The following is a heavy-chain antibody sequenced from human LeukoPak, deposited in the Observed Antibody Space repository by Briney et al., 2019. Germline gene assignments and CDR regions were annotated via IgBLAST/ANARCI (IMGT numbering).Heavy chain of an antibody. CDR2: ITASGGST. D-gene: IGHD3-22*01. CDR1: GFAFSNYA. CDR3: SKLGYYYDGSGYYDYFFDY. J-gene: IGHJ4*02. V-gene: IGHV3-23*01. Sequence: GGSLRLSCAASGFAFSNYASSWVRQAPGKGLEWVSSITASGGSTVYADSVKGRFTISRDNSKNTLYLQMNSLRAEDTAVYYCSKLGYYYDGSGYYDYFFDYWGQGTLVTVSS.